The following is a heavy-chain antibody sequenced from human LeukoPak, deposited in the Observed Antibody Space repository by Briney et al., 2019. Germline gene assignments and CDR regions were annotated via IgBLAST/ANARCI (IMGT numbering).Heavy chain of an antibody. Sequence: GGSLRLSCAASGFTFSSYAMSWVRQAPGKGLEWVSAISGSGGSTYYADSVKGRFTISRDNSKNTLYLQMNSLRAEDTAVYYCAKVGYVDSSGYFRPFDYWGQGTLVTVSS. D-gene: IGHD3-22*01. CDR2: ISGSGGST. J-gene: IGHJ4*02. V-gene: IGHV3-23*01. CDR3: AKVGYVDSSGYFRPFDY. CDR1: GFTFSSYA.